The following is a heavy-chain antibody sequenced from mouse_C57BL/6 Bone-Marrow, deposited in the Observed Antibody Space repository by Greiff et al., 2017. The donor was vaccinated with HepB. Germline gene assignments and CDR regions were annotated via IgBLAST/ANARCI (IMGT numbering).Heavy chain of an antibody. Sequence: VQLKKSGPELVKPGASVKISCKASGYSFTDYNMHWVKQSNGKSLEWIGVINPNNGTTSYNQKFKGKATLTVDQSSSTAYMQLTSLTSEDSAAYYCGGRVRPAYWGQGTLVTVSA. CDR1: GYSFTDYN. J-gene: IGHJ3*01. D-gene: IGHD2-14*01. CDR3: GGRVRPAY. CDR2: INPNNGTT. V-gene: IGHV1-39*01.